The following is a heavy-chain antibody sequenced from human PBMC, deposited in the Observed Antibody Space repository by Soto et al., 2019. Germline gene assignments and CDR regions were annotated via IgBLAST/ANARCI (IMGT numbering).Heavy chain of an antibody. J-gene: IGHJ4*02. CDR1: GYTFTSYG. Sequence: QVQLVQSGAEVKKPGASVKVSCKASGYTFTSYGISWVRQAPGQGLEWMGWVNAYNGNTNYAQKFQGRVTMTTDTPTTTAYRERRSLRSDDTAVYYCAREAVSGRTVFDYGGQGTLVTVSS. CDR3: AREAVSGRTVFDY. CDR2: VNAYNGNT. V-gene: IGHV1-18*01. D-gene: IGHD6-19*01.